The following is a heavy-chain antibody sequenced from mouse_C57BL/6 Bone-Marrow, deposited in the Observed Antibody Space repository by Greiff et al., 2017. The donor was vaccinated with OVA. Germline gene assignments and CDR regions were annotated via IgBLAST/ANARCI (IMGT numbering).Heavy chain of an antibody. CDR3: ARSSYDWYFDV. D-gene: IGHD1-1*01. V-gene: IGHV5-12*01. J-gene: IGHJ1*03. CDR1: GFTFSDYY. Sequence: EVMLVESGGGLVQPGGSLKLSCAASGFTFSDYYMYWVRQTPEKRLEWVAYISNGGGSTYYPDTVKGRFTISRDNAKNTLYLQMSRLKSEDTAMYYCARSSYDWYFDVWGTGTTVTVSS. CDR2: ISNGGGST.